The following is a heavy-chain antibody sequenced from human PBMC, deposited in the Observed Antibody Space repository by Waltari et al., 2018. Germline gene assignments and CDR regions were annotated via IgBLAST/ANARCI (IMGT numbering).Heavy chain of an antibody. CDR2: IHIPSTT. J-gene: IGHJ6*02. D-gene: IGHD6-19*01. CDR1: GFTVRNNS. CDR3: ARLAVAGPDVFSYFYGMDV. V-gene: IGHV3-53*02. Sequence: EVQLVETGGGLIQPGGSLRLSCAASGFTVRNNSMTWVRQAPGKGLEWVSVIHIPSTTYYADSVKGRFTMSRDNSKNTLSLQMNSLRDEDTAVYYCARLAVAGPDVFSYFYGMDVWGQGTTVTVSS.